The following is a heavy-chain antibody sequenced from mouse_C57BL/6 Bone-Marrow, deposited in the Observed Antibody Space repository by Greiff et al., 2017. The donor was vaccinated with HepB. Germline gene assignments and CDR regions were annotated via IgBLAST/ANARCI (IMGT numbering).Heavy chain of an antibody. Sequence: DVMLVESGGGLVKPGGSLKLSCAASGFTFSSYAMSWVRQTPEKRLEWVATISDGGSYTYYPDNVKGRFTISRDNAKNNLYLQMSHLKSEDTAMYYCARDTYYGSSYWYCDVWGTGTTVTVSS. D-gene: IGHD1-1*01. CDR2: ISDGGSYT. CDR1: GFTFSSYA. CDR3: ARDTYYGSSYWYCDV. V-gene: IGHV5-4*01. J-gene: IGHJ1*03.